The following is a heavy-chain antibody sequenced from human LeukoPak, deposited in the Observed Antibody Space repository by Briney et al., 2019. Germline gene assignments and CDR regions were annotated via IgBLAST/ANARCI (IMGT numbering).Heavy chain of an antibody. CDR1: AYKFSNNW. J-gene: IGHJ4*02. Sequence: GESLKISCKGSAYKFSNNWIAWVRQMPGEGLEWMGTVYPDDSDTRYSPSFLGQVTISVDKSINTAYLQWTSLKASDSAIYYCARRDTTYFDYWGQGSLVTVSS. CDR3: ARRDTTYFDY. D-gene: IGHD1-1*01. V-gene: IGHV5-51*01. CDR2: VYPDDSDT.